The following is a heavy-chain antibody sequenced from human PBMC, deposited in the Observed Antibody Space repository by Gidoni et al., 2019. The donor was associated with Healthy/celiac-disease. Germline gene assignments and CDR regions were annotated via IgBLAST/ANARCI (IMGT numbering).Heavy chain of an antibody. V-gene: IGHV3-30*18. D-gene: IGHD1-1*01. CDR1: GFTFSSYG. J-gene: IGHJ4*02. CDR2: ISYDGSNK. CDR3: AKESERGY. Sequence: QVQLVESGGGVVQPGRSLRLSCAASGFTFSSYGMHWVRKAPGKGLEWVAVISYDGSNKYYADSVKGRFTISRDNSKNTLYLQMNSLRAEDTAVYYCAKESERGYWGQGTLVTVSS.